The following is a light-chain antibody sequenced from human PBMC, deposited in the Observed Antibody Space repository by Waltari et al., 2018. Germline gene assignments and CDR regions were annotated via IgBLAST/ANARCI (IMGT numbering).Light chain of an antibody. CDR2: DVN. CDR3: CSFTRSNSWV. J-gene: IGLJ3*02. Sequence: HSALAQPASVSGSPGPSITLSCTGTRRDVGAYNYVPWYQQHPGKAPRLRIFDVNDRPAGVSYRFSGSKSGNPASLTISGLQAEDEADYYCCSFTRSNSWVFGGGTKLTVL. CDR1: RRDVGAYNY. V-gene: IGLV2-14*03.